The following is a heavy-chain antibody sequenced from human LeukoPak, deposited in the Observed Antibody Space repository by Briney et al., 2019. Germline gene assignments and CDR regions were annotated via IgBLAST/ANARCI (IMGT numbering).Heavy chain of an antibody. V-gene: IGHV1-18*01. Sequence: ASVKVSCKASGYTFTSYGISWVRQAPGQGLEWMGWISAYNGNTNYAQKVQGRVTMTTDTSTSTAYMELRSLRSDDTAVYYCTRAAQESYSSSSYWFDPWGQGTLVTVSS. D-gene: IGHD6-6*01. CDR2: ISAYNGNT. J-gene: IGHJ5*02. CDR1: GYTFTSYG. CDR3: TRAAQESYSSSSYWFDP.